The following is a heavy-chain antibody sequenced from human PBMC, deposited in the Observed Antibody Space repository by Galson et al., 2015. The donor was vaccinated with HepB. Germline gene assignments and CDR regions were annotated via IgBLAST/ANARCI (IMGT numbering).Heavy chain of an antibody. CDR3: ARGRPDYNNYGLLDN. V-gene: IGHV3-53*01. CDR2: IYSDGTT. J-gene: IGHJ4*02. D-gene: IGHD3-16*01. Sequence: SLRLSCAASGFIVSGNYMIWVCQAPRKGLEWVSVIYSDGTTRYADSVKGRFTISRDSSKNTLFLQLNSLRAEDTAIYYCARGRPDYNNYGLLDNWGQGTLVTVSS. CDR1: GFIVSGNY.